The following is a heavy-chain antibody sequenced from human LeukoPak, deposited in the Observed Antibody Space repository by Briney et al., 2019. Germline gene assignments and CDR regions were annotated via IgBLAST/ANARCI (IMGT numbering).Heavy chain of an antibody. CDR3: ARMFSAYYDSSGPSAFDI. J-gene: IGHJ3*02. CDR1: GFSLSTSGMC. V-gene: IGHV2-70*11. CDR2: IAWDDDK. D-gene: IGHD3-22*01. Sequence: SGPALVKPTQTLTLTCTFSGFSLSTSGMCVSWIRQPPGKALEWLARIAWDDDKYYSTSLKTRLTISKDTSKNQVVLTMTNMDPVDTATYSCARMFSAYYDSSGPSAFDIWGQGTMVTVSS.